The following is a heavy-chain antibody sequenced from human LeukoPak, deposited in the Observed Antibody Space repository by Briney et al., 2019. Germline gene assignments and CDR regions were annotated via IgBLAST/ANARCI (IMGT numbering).Heavy chain of an antibody. D-gene: IGHD6-13*01. J-gene: IGHJ4*02. CDR2: TYTSGST. CDR1: GGSISSYY. V-gene: IGHV4-4*07. CDR3: ARLYSSSWYFDY. Sequence: SETLSLTCTVSGGSISSYYWSWIRQPAGKGLEWTGRTYTSGSTNYNPSLKSRVTMSVDTSKNQFSLKLSSVTAADTAVYYCARLYSSSWYFDYWGQGTLVTVSS.